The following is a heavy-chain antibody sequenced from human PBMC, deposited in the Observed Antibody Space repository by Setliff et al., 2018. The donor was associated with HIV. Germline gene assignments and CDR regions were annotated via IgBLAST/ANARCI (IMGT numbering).Heavy chain of an antibody. J-gene: IGHJ5*01. CDR3: ARGFEGFCSGGSCHWFDS. Sequence: TSETLSLTCAVYGGSFSDYYWNWIRQTPGKGLEWLGEIDHRGRTNYNPSLKNQVTISRDTSKNQFSLRLSSTTVADTAVYYCARGFEGFCSGGSCHWFDSWGQGTQVTVSS. CDR2: IDHRGRT. V-gene: IGHV4-34*01. D-gene: IGHD2-15*01. CDR1: GGSFSDYY.